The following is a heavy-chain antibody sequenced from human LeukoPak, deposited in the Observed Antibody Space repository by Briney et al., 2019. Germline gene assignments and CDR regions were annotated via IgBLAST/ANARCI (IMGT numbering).Heavy chain of an antibody. J-gene: IGHJ6*03. CDR3: AKDPGASVSGFYMDV. CDR2: IWSDGNNR. CDR1: GFTFRNYG. Sequence: GGSLRLSCAASGFTFRNYGMHWVRQATGKGLEWVSFIWSDGNNRFYADSVKGRFTISRDNSKNMLYLQMDTLRAEDTALYYCAKDPGASVSGFYMDVWGKGTTVIVSS. V-gene: IGHV3-30*02. D-gene: IGHD2-8*02.